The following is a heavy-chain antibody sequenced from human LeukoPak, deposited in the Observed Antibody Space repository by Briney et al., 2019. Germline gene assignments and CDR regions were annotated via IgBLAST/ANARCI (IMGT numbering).Heavy chain of an antibody. V-gene: IGHV3-43D*03. Sequence: GGSLRLSCAASGFSFDDYAMHWVRQAPGKGLEWVSLISWDAGNTYYADSVKGRFTISRDNSKNSLYLQMNSLRAEDTALYYCAKDKLRGFGGYFDYWGQGTLVTVSS. CDR3: AKDKLRGFGGYFDY. J-gene: IGHJ4*02. CDR1: GFSFDDYA. D-gene: IGHD3-10*01. CDR2: ISWDAGNT.